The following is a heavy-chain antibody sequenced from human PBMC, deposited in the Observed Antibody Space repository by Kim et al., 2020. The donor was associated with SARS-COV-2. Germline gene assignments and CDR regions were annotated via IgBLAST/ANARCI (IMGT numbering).Heavy chain of an antibody. Sequence: GGSLRLSCAASGFTFSSYSMNWVRQAPGKGLEWVSSISSSSSYIYYADSVKGRFTISRDNAKNSLYLQMNSLRAEDTAVYYCARDPKYYDILTGYYEVQRGDWFDPWGQGTLVTVSS. CDR2: ISSSSSYI. CDR3: ARDPKYYDILTGYYEVQRGDWFDP. D-gene: IGHD3-9*01. CDR1: GFTFSSYS. J-gene: IGHJ5*02. V-gene: IGHV3-21*01.